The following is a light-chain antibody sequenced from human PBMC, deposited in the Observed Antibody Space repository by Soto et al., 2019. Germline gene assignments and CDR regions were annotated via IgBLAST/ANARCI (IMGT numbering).Light chain of an antibody. CDR3: SSYTSSTTLV. CDR1: SSDVGGYNY. Sequence: QSALTQPASVSGSPGQSITISCTGTSSDVGGYNYVSWHQQHPGKAPKLMIYDVTYRPSGVSNRFSGSKSDNTASLTISGLQAEDEADYFCSSYTSSTTLVFGTGTKLTVL. CDR2: DVT. V-gene: IGLV2-14*01. J-gene: IGLJ1*01.